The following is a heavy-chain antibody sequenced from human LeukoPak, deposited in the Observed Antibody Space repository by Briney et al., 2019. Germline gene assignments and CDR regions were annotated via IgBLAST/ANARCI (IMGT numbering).Heavy chain of an antibody. CDR3: AREGNSRWFDP. D-gene: IGHD1/OR15-1a*01. Sequence: ASVKVSCKASGYTFTGYYMHWVRQAPGQGLEWMGWMNSNSGGTNFAQKFQGRVTMTRDTSISTAYMELSRLRSDDTAVYYCAREGNSRWFDPWGQGTLVTVSS. CDR1: GYTFTGYY. J-gene: IGHJ5*02. CDR2: MNSNSGGT. V-gene: IGHV1-2*02.